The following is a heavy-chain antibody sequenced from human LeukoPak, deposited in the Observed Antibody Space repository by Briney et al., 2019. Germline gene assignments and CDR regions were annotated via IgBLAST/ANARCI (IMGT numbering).Heavy chain of an antibody. D-gene: IGHD5-18*01. CDR2: IYYSGST. CDR3: ARLNSYGPPLFDY. CDR1: GGSISSSSYY. V-gene: IGHV4-39*01. J-gene: IGHJ4*02. Sequence: PSETLSLTCTDSGGSISSSSYYWGWIRQPPGKGLEWIGSIYYSGSTYYNPSLKSRVTISVDTSKNQFSLKLSSVTAADTAVYYCARLNSYGPPLFDYWGQGTLVTVSS.